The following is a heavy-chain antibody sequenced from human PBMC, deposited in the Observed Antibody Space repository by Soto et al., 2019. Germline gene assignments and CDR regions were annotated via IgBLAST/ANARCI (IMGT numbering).Heavy chain of an antibody. V-gene: IGHV1-2*02. CDR2: INPVSGSI. Sequence: APEEICTKVSGSRFSSYYMHWLRLAPGQGLEWAGGINPVSGSIPYAQKFQVRVTVIMVTSTGKAYMALRRLRSDYTAMYYCARFPWWGPGTTKKAIEVWGQG. CDR1: GSRFSSYY. CDR3: ARFPWWGPGTTKKAIEV. D-gene: IGHD1-7*01. J-gene: IGHJ6*01.